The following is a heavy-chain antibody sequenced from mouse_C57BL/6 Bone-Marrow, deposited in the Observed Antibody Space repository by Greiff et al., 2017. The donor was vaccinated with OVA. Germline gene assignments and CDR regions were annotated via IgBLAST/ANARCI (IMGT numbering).Heavy chain of an antibody. CDR1: GFNIKDDY. CDR2: IDPENGDT. J-gene: IGHJ4*01. Sequence: EVQRVESGAELVRPGASVKLSCTASGFNIKDDYMHWVKQRPEQGLEWIGWIDPENGDTEYASKFQGKATITADTSSNTAYLQLSSLTSEDTAVYYCTTFYDGYYYYAMDYWGQGTSVTVSS. CDR3: TTFYDGYYYYAMDY. D-gene: IGHD2-3*01. V-gene: IGHV14-4*01.